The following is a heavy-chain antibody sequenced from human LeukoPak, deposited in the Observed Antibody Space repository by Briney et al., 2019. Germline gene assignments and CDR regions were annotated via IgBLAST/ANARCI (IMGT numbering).Heavy chain of an antibody. Sequence: PGGSLRLSCVGSGFSFSSYGMSWVRQAPGKGLEWVSAISGSGDTTYYADSVKGRFTISRDNSKNTLYLQINSLRAEDTAVYYCARDNYGSSWYVRHWGQGTLVTVSS. D-gene: IGHD6-13*01. CDR2: ISGSGDTT. CDR1: GFSFSSYG. CDR3: ARDNYGSSWYVRH. J-gene: IGHJ4*02. V-gene: IGHV3-23*01.